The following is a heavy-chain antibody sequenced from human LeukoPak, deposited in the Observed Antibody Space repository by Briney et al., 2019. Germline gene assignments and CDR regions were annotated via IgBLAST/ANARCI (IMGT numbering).Heavy chain of an antibody. V-gene: IGHV4-59*01. D-gene: IGHD3/OR15-3a*01. J-gene: IGHJ4*02. CDR3: AGDGGDFWTGLDY. CDR1: GGSISSYY. Sequence: SETLSLTCTVSGGSISSYYWSWIRQPPGKGLEWIGYIYYSGSTNYNPSLKSRVTISVDTSKNQFSLKLSSVTAADTAVYYCAGDGGDFWTGLDYWGQGTLVTVSS. CDR2: IYYSGST.